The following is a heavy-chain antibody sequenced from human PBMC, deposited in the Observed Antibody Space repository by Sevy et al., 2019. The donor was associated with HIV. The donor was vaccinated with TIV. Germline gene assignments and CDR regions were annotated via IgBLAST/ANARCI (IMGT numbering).Heavy chain of an antibody. D-gene: IGHD2-8*02. Sequence: GGSLRLSCAASGFTFSRYSMHWVRQAPGKGLEWVATISFDASNKHYADSVKGRFTISRDNFQKSLFLQMNSLRPEDTAVYYCALERLSGDVAEYFQNWGQGTLVTVSS. CDR3: ALERLSGDVAEYFQN. CDR1: GFTFSRYS. J-gene: IGHJ1*01. CDR2: ISFDASNK. V-gene: IGHV3-30*04.